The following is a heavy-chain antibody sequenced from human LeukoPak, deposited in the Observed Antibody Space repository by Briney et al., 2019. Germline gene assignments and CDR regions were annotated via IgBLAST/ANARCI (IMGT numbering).Heavy chain of an antibody. J-gene: IGHJ4*02. D-gene: IGHD6-25*01. Sequence: GGSLRLSCAASGFTFSNYGMNWVRQAPGNGLEWVTAISASGGNTYYADSVKGRFTISRDNAKDTLYLQMNSLRAEDTALYYCAKERASRLPFDYWGQGTLVTVSS. CDR3: AKERASRLPFDY. CDR1: GFTFSNYG. V-gene: IGHV3-23*01. CDR2: ISASGGNT.